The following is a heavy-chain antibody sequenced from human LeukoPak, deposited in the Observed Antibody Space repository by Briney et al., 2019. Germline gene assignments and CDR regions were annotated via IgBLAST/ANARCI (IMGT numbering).Heavy chain of an antibody. CDR2: VNPNSGGT. CDR3: ARWDYYDTSAYSGDFDY. V-gene: IGHV1-2*02. D-gene: IGHD3-22*01. J-gene: IGHJ4*02. Sequence: GASVKVSCKTSGYTFTGYYMHWVRQAPGQGLEWMGWVNPNSGGTKYAQTFQGRVTMTRDTSISTVYMELSSLRSDDTAVYYCARWDYYDTSAYSGDFDYWGQGTLVTVSS. CDR1: GYTFTGYY.